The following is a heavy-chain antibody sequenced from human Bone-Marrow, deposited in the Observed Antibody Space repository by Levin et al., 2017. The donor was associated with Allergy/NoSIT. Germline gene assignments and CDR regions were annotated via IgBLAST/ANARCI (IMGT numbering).Heavy chain of an antibody. D-gene: IGHD2/OR15-2a*01. Sequence: ASVKVSCKVSAYSFTDLSMNWLRQAPGQGLEWMGGFDPELHETIYAPKFQGRVTITADASADTAYMELSSLTPEDSAVYYCATDENSITSHVDYDNGVDVWGQGTTVTVSS. CDR2: FDPELHET. CDR3: ATDENSITSHVDYDNGVDV. J-gene: IGHJ6*02. CDR1: AYSFTDLS. V-gene: IGHV1-24*01.